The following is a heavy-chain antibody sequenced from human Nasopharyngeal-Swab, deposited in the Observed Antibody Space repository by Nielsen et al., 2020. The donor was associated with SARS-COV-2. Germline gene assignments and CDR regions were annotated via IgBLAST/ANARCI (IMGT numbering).Heavy chain of an antibody. Sequence: GESLKISYAASGFSFSTYWMHWVRHTPGKGLVWVSRLKTDGSDTMYADSVKGRFTISRDNAKNTMYLQMNSLREEDTALYYCARETSASGAYYFDFWGRGTRVTVSS. CDR3: ARETSASGAYYFDF. D-gene: IGHD3-16*01. CDR2: LKTDGSDT. CDR1: GFSFSTYW. J-gene: IGHJ4*02. V-gene: IGHV3-74*03.